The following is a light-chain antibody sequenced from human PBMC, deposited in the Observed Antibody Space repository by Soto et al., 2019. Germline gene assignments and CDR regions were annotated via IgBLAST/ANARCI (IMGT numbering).Light chain of an antibody. V-gene: IGKV3-20*01. CDR2: AS. J-gene: IGKJ3*01. Sequence: EIVLTQSPGTLSLSPGERATLSCRASQSVSDMYLAWYQQKPGQAPRLLIYASNRATGIPDRFSGSGSGTYFTLTISRLEPEDFAVYYWQHYGTSALFGPGTKVEIK. CDR3: QHYGTSAL. CDR1: QSVSDMY.